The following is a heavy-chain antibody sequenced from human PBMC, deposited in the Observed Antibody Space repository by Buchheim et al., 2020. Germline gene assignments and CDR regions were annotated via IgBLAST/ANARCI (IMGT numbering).Heavy chain of an antibody. CDR1: GFTFSYYS. Sequence: EVQLVESGGGLVKPGGSLRLSCAASGFTFSYYSMNWVRQAPGKGLEWVSSINSNSYYIYYADSVKCRFTMSRDNAKNSLYLQMNSLRTDDTAIYYCAKGLCSGDTCYYAMDVWGQGTT. CDR2: INSNSYYI. D-gene: IGHD2-15*01. V-gene: IGHV3-21*01. CDR3: AKGLCSGDTCYYAMDV. J-gene: IGHJ6*02.